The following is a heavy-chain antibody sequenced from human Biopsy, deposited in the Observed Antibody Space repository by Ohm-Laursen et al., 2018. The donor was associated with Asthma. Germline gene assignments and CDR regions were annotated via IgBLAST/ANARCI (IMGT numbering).Heavy chain of an antibody. CDR2: INPGNGNT. V-gene: IGHV1-3*01. CDR1: AYTITSNA. J-gene: IGHJ3*02. Sequence: GASVKASCKASAYTITSNAMHWVRQVPGQRLEWMGWINPGNGNTKYSQKFQGRVTITRDTSASTAYMELSSLRSEDTAVYYCARTYFDFLTGQVHDAFAMWGQGTMVTVSS. D-gene: IGHD3-9*01. CDR3: ARTYFDFLTGQVHDAFAM.